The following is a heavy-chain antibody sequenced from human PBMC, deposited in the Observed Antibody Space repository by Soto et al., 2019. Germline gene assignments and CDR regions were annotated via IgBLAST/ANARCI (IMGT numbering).Heavy chain of an antibody. CDR3: ARGREYSYGFYY. Sequence: PSETLSLTCTVSGGSLSSYYWSWIRQPPGKGLEWIGYIYYSGSTNYNPSLKSRVTISVDTSKNQFSLKLSSVTAADTAVYYCARGREYSYGFYYWGQGTLVTVSS. CDR1: GGSLSSYY. J-gene: IGHJ4*02. CDR2: IYYSGST. V-gene: IGHV4-59*01. D-gene: IGHD5-18*01.